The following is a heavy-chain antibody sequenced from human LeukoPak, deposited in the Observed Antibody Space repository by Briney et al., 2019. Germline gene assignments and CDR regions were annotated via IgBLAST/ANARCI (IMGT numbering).Heavy chain of an antibody. CDR1: GYTFNNYF. Sequence: ASVKVSCKASGYTFNNYFISWVRQAPGRGLEWVGWISPHSHTTHYAEKVQGRVTMTTDTSTTTVYMELSSLRSDDTAVYFCARGQNMYYWGEGAPVTVSS. V-gene: IGHV1-18*01. CDR3: ARGQNMYY. D-gene: IGHD2/OR15-2a*01. CDR2: ISPHSHTT. J-gene: IGHJ4*02.